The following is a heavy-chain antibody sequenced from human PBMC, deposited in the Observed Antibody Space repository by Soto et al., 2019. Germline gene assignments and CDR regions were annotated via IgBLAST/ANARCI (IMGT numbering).Heavy chain of an antibody. CDR3: AKDTSKYSSNWPAYYGMDV. CDR2: ISYDGSNK. CDR1: GFTFSSFG. J-gene: IGHJ6*02. V-gene: IGHV3-30*18. Sequence: GGSLRLSCAASGFTFSSFGMQWVRQAPGKGLEWVAGISYDGSNKYYEDSVKGRFTISRDNSKNMIYLQMSSLRAEDTAVYYCAKDTSKYSSNWPAYYGMDVWGQGTTVTVSS. D-gene: IGHD6-13*01.